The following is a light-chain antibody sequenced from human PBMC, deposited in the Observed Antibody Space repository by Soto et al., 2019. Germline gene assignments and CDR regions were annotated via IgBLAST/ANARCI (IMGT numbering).Light chain of an antibody. V-gene: IGKV1-17*01. Sequence: DIQMTQSPSSLSASVGDRVTITCRASQGIRDALGWYQQKPGKAPKRLIYAASSLQSGVPSRFSRSGSGNAFTLTISSLQPEDFATYYRLQHNSYPQTFGQGTKVEIK. CDR2: AAS. J-gene: IGKJ1*01. CDR3: LQHNSYPQT. CDR1: QGIRDA.